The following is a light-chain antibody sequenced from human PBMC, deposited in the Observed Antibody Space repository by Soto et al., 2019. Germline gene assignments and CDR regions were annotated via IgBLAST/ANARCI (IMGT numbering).Light chain of an antibody. J-gene: IGKJ1*01. V-gene: IGKV3-11*01. CDR3: QQRSNWPPWT. Sequence: EIVLTQSPATLSLSPGERATRSCRASQSVSSYVAWYQQKPGQAPRLLIYDASNRATGIPARFSGSGSGTDFTLTISSLEPEDFAVYYCQQRSNWPPWTFGQGTKVDIK. CDR2: DAS. CDR1: QSVSSY.